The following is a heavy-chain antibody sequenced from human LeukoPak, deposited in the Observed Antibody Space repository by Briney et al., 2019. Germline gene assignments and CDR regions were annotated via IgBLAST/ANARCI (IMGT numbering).Heavy chain of an antibody. CDR1: GFTFNNYV. CDR3: AKDSIDVIAVYYFDY. J-gene: IGHJ4*02. Sequence: PGGSLRLSCAASGFTFNNYVMSWVRQSPGKWLEWVSAISGSGGGAYYANSVKGRFTISRDNSKNTLYLQMNSLRAEDTAVYYCAKDSIDVIAVYYFDYWGQGTLVTVSS. D-gene: IGHD2-21*01. CDR2: ISGSGGGA. V-gene: IGHV3-23*01.